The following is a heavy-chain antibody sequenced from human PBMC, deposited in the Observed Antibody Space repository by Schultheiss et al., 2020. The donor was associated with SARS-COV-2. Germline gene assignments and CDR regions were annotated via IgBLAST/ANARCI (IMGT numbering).Heavy chain of an antibody. CDR3: AKVCGGDCYLLDY. CDR1: GFTVSSNY. D-gene: IGHD2-21*02. Sequence: GGSLRLSCAASGFTVSSNYMSWVRQAPGKGLEWVSAISGSGGSTYYADSVKGRFTISRDNSKNTLYLQMNSLRAEDTAVYYCAKVCGGDCYLLDYWGQGTLVTVSS. J-gene: IGHJ4*02. CDR2: ISGSGGST. V-gene: IGHV3-23*01.